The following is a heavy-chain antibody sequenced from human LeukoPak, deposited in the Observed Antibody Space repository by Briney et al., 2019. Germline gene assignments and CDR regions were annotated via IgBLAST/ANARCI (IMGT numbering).Heavy chain of an antibody. Sequence: SETLSLTCTVSGGSISSYYWSWIRQPPGKGLEWIGYIYYSGSINYNPSLKSRVTISVGTSKNQFSLKLSSVTAADTAVYYCARSNLGYCSSTSCYTFDYWGQGTLVTVSS. J-gene: IGHJ4*02. CDR1: GGSISSYY. V-gene: IGHV4-59*01. CDR3: ARSNLGYCSSTSCYTFDY. D-gene: IGHD2-2*02. CDR2: IYYSGSI.